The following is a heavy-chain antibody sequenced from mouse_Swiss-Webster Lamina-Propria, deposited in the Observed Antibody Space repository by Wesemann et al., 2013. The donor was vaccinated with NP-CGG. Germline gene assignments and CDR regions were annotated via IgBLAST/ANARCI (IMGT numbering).Heavy chain of an antibody. D-gene: IGHD1-1*01. J-gene: IGHJ2*01. V-gene: IGHV1S137*01. CDR2: ISTYYGDA. CDR1: GYTFTDYA. Sequence: QVQLQQSGAELVRPGVSVKISCKGSGYTFTDYAMHWVKQSHAKSLEWIGVISTYYGDASYNQKFKGKATMTVDKSSSTAYMELARLTSEDSAIYYCARSVVAGFDYWGQGTTLTVSS. CDR3: ARSVVAGFDY.